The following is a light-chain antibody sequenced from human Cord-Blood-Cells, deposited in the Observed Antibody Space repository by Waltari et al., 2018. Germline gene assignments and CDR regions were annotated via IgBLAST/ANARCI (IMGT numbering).Light chain of an antibody. V-gene: IGKV1-39*01. CDR1: QSISSY. CDR3: QQKYSTPYS. J-gene: IGKJ2*03. Sequence: DIQMTQSPSSLSASVGDRVTITCRASQSISSYLNWYQQKPGKAPKLLIYAASSLQSGVPSSFRRSASDTGLTLTMISLQPEDFATYSCQQKYSTPYSIIEGTKLEI. CDR2: AAS.